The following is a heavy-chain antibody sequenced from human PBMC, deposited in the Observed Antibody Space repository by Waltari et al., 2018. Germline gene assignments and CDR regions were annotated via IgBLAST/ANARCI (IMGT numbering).Heavy chain of an antibody. D-gene: IGHD3-16*01. CDR1: GFTFSHAW. Sequence: EVQLVESGGGLVAPGGSLRLSCAASGFTFSHAWMNWVRQAPGKGLEWVGQIRSKADGGTADYAAPVKGRFSISRDDSKNTVYLQMSSLKSEDTVVYYCSPPGGSGWGQGTLVSVSS. CDR3: SPPGGSG. V-gene: IGHV3-15*01. CDR2: IRSKADGGTA. J-gene: IGHJ4*02.